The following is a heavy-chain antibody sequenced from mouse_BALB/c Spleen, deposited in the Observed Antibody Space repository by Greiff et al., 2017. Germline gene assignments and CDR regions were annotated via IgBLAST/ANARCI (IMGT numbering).Heavy chain of an antibody. J-gene: IGHJ4*01. CDR3: ARELRLRAMDY. Sequence: QVHVKQSGAELARPGASVKMSCKASGYTFTSYTMHWVKQRPGQGLEWIGYINPSSGYTNYNQKFKDKATLTADKSSSTAYMQLSSLTSEDSAVYYCARELRLRAMDYWGQGTSVTVSS. V-gene: IGHV1-4*01. D-gene: IGHD1-2*01. CDR2: INPSSGYT. CDR1: GYTFTSYT.